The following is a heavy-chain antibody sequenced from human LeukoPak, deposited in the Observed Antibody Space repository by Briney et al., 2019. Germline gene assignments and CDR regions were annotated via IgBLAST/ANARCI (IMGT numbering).Heavy chain of an antibody. V-gene: IGHV4-61*01. CDR1: GGSVSSGSYY. CDR3: ALANWEYYFDY. CDR2: IYYSGST. Sequence: SQTLSLTCTVSGGSVSSGSYYWSWIRQPPGKGLEWIAYIYYSGSTNYNPSLQSRVTISVDTSKNQFSLKLSSVTAADTAVYYCALANWEYYFDYWGQGTLVTVSS. D-gene: IGHD7-27*01. J-gene: IGHJ4*02.